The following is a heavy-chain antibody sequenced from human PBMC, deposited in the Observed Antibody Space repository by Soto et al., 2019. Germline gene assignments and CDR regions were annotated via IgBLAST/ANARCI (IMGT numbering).Heavy chain of an antibody. J-gene: IGHJ5*02. V-gene: IGHV4-34*01. D-gene: IGHD2-2*01. CDR2: INHYGST. CDR3: ATHCSSTSCYYTFDP. CDR1: GGSFSSYY. Sequence: PSETLSLTCAVYGGSFSSYYWSWIRQPPGKGLEWIGQINHYGSTDYNPSLKSRVTISVDTSKNHFSLRLSSVTAADTAMYYCATHCSSTSCYYTFDPWGQGTLVTVSP.